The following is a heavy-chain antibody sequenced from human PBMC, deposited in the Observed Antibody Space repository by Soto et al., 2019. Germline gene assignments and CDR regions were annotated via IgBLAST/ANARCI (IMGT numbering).Heavy chain of an antibody. Sequence: PGGSLRLSCAASGFTFSKYRMNWVRQAPGKGLEWVSVIYSGGSTYYADSVKGRFTISRDNSKNTLYLQMNSLRAEDTAVYYCARDRVESGYPEYFQHWGQGTLVTVSS. J-gene: IGHJ1*01. CDR2: IYSGGST. D-gene: IGHD3-22*01. CDR3: ARDRVESGYPEYFQH. CDR1: GFTFSKYR. V-gene: IGHV3-53*01.